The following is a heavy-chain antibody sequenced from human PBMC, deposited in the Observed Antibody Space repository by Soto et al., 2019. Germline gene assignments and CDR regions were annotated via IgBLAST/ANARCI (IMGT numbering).Heavy chain of an antibody. CDR2: ITPYNGNT. CDR1: NYTFITYG. J-gene: IGHJ4*02. Sequence: ASVKVSCKASNYTFITYGITWVRQAPGQGLEWVGWITPYNGNTNYGQNFQGRVTMTADTSTSTAYMELRSLTTDGTAVYYCARDTSFYFDYWGQGTRVTVS. V-gene: IGHV1-18*01. D-gene: IGHD2-2*01. CDR3: ARDTSFYFDY.